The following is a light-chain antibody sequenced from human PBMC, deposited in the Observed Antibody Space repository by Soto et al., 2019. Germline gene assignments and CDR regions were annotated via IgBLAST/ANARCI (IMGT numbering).Light chain of an antibody. Sequence: DIQMTQSPSTLAASVGDTVTMTCRSSSKWLAWYQKKPGKAPKLLIYDVSNLERGVPPRFSGSTSGAESTLTITGLQPDDLGTYYCQHTPDFTFGQGLRWRSN. J-gene: IGKJ2*01. CDR3: QHTPDFT. CDR1: SSKW. CDR2: DVS. V-gene: IGKV1-5*01.